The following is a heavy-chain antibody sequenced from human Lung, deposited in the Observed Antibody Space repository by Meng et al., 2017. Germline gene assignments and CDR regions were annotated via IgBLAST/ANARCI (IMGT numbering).Heavy chain of an antibody. J-gene: IGHJ4*02. CDR2: ISHSGST. Sequence: LEESGASLVQPSETLSLACAVSGDSITRTHWWSWPRQTPGKGLEWIGEISHSGSTVYRPSLQGRVSISLDKSNNEFSLKLTSVTAADTDVYYCARETLRELGLFHYWGQGILVTVSS. V-gene: IGHV4-4*02. CDR3: ARETLRELGLFHY. CDR1: GDSITRTHW. D-gene: IGHD1-7*01.